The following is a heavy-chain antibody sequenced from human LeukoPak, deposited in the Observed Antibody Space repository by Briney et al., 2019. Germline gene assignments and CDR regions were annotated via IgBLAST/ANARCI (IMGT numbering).Heavy chain of an antibody. CDR3: ARDTYNYGSSAYYFDY. CDR2: IYHSGST. Sequence: SETLSLTCTVSGYSISSGYYWGWIRQPPGKGLEWIGSIYHSGSTNYNPSLKSRVTISVDTSKNQFSLKLSSVTAADTAVYYCARDTYNYGSSAYYFDYWGQGTLVTVSS. CDR1: GYSISSGYY. D-gene: IGHD5-18*01. J-gene: IGHJ4*02. V-gene: IGHV4-38-2*02.